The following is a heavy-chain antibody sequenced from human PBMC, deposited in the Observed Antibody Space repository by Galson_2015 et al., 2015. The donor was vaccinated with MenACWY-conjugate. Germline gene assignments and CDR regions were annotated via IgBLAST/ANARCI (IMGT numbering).Heavy chain of an antibody. Sequence: SLRLSCAASGFTFSNYGMAWVRQAPGKGLDWVSAMSRSGTSYYADSVKGRFTISRDNSKNTLHLLMNSLRVEDTAVYYCAKGQRWGQGTLVTVSS. CDR2: MSRSGTS. CDR1: GFTFSNYG. J-gene: IGHJ4*02. CDR3: AKGQR. V-gene: IGHV3-23*01.